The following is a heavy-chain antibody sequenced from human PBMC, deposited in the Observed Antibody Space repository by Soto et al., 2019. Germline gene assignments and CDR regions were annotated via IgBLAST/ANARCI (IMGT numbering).Heavy chain of an antibody. CDR2: ISAYNGNT. V-gene: IGHV1-18*01. D-gene: IGHD3-9*01. CDR1: GYTFTSYG. Sequence: ASVKVSCKASGYTFTSYGISWVRQAPGQGLEWMGWISAYNGNTNYAQKLQGRVTMTTDTSTSTAYMELRSLRSDDTAVYYCARVPGILRYFDWLFPSPDEWGQGTLVTVSS. J-gene: IGHJ4*02. CDR3: ARVPGILRYFDWLFPSPDE.